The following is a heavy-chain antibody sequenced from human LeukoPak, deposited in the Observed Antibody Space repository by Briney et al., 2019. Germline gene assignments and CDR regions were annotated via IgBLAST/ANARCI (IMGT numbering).Heavy chain of an antibody. D-gene: IGHD5-12*01. J-gene: IGHJ4*02. CDR1: GYRFSNYW. V-gene: IGHV5-51*01. Sequence: GESLKISCRGSGYRFSNYWITWVRRMPGKRPEWLGILHPGDSDIRHSPSFEGQVTMSADTSTSTAYLQLNSLKASDTGTYYCAVQYRDFYDFWGQGTQVTVST. CDR3: AVQYRDFYDF. CDR2: LHPGDSDI.